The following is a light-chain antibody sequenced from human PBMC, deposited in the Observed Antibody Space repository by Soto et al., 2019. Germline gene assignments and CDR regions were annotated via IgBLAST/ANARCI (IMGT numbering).Light chain of an antibody. V-gene: IGLV2-8*01. CDR1: KSDIGIYDF. Sequence: QSVLTQPPSASGSPGQSVTISCTGSKSDIGIYDFVSWYQHHPGKAPRLIIYEVVQRPSGVPDRFSGSKSGNTASLTVSGLQAADEADYFCQSYAGSNPYVFGTGTKLTVL. CDR2: EVV. J-gene: IGLJ1*01. CDR3: QSYAGSNPYV.